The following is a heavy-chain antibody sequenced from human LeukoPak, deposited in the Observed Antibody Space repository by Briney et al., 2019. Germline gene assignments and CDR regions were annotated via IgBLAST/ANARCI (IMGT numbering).Heavy chain of an antibody. J-gene: IGHJ6*02. CDR1: GFTFSSYG. CDR2: ISYDGSNK. Sequence: GGSLRLSCAASGFTFSSYGMHWVRQAPGKGLEWVAVISYDGSNKYYADSVEGRFTISRDNSKNTLYLQMNSLRAEDTAVYYCAKDKVVVYYYCGMDVWGQGTTVTVSS. D-gene: IGHD2-15*01. CDR3: AKDKVVVYYYCGMDV. V-gene: IGHV3-30*18.